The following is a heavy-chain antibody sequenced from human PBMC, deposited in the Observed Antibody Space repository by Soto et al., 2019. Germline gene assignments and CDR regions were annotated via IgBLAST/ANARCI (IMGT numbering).Heavy chain of an antibody. D-gene: IGHD6-19*01. J-gene: IGHJ6*02. V-gene: IGHV1-18*04. CDR3: ARGGAVADYYYYGMDV. CDR1: GYTFTSYG. CDR2: ISAYNGNT. Sequence: ASVKVSCKASGYTFTSYGISWVRQAPGQGLEWMGWISAYNGNTNYAQKLQGRVTMTTDTSTSTAYMELRSLRSDDTAVYYCARGGAVADYYYYGMDVWGQGTTVTRLL.